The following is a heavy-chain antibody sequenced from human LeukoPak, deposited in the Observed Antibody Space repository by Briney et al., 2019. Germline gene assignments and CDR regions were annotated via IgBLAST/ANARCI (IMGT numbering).Heavy chain of an antibody. D-gene: IGHD5-24*01. V-gene: IGHV4-34*01. CDR3: ARDNSVRDEAWWFNP. Sequence: SETLSLTCAIYSESFSGYFWSWIRQPPGKGLEWIGEINYSGSTNYNPSLKSRVTISVDTSKNQFSLKLSSVTAADTAVYYCARDNSVRDEAWWFNPWGQGTLVTVSS. CDR2: INYSGST. J-gene: IGHJ5*02. CDR1: SESFSGYF.